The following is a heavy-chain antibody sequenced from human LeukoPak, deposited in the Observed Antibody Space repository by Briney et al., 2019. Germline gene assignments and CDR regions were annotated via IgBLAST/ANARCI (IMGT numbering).Heavy chain of an antibody. CDR1: GFTFSSYW. J-gene: IGHJ4*02. CDR3: ARGRAYTQDY. D-gene: IGHD4-11*01. Sequence: AGSLRLSCAASGFTFSSYWMHWVRQAPGKGLVWVSHIEIDGRRATYADSVKGRFTISRDDAKNTLYLQMNSLRAEDTAVYYCARGRAYTQDYWGQGTLVTVSS. V-gene: IGHV3-74*01. CDR2: IEIDGRRA.